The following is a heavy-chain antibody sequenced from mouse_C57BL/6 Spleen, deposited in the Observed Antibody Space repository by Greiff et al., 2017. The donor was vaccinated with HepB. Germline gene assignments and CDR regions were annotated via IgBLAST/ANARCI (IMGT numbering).Heavy chain of an antibody. CDR1: GYTFTSYW. CDR2: IHPNSGST. CDR3: ARGDYGSRKYFEV. J-gene: IGHJ1*03. V-gene: IGHV1-64*01. Sequence: QVQLQQPGAELVKPGASVKLSCKASGYTFTSYWMHWVKQRPGQGLEWIGMIHPNSGSTNYNEKFKSKATLTVDKSSSTAYMQLSSLTSEDSAVYYCARGDYGSRKYFEVWGTGTTVTVSS. D-gene: IGHD1-1*01.